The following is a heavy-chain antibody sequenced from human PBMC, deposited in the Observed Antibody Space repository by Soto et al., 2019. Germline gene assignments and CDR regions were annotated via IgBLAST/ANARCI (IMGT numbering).Heavy chain of an antibody. D-gene: IGHD3-16*01. CDR1: GGTFTNYA. CDR2: IIPIFGNT. Sequence: SVKVSCKASGGTFTNYAFSWVRQAPGQGLEWLGGIIPIFGNTHYAKKVQGRVTITTDTPTSTVYMELGSLTSDDTAVYYCVMVYNYVTTTPQDVWGQGTTVTVSS. CDR3: VMVYNYVTTTPQDV. J-gene: IGHJ6*02. V-gene: IGHV1-69*05.